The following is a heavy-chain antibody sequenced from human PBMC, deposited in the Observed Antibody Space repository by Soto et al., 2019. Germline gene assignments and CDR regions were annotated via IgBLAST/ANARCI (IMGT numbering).Heavy chain of an antibody. CDR3: AKDQGIAASHRID. J-gene: IGHJ3*01. D-gene: IGHD6-13*01. Sequence: QVQLEESGGGVVQPGTSLRLSCAASGFTFYNYGMHWVRQAPGTGLEWVAAISSHGRDTYYADAVKGRLTISRDNSKNTLYLQMHSLRAEDTAVYYCAKDQGIAASHRIDWGQGTMVTVSS. V-gene: IGHV3-30*18. CDR1: GFTFYNYG. CDR2: ISSHGRDT.